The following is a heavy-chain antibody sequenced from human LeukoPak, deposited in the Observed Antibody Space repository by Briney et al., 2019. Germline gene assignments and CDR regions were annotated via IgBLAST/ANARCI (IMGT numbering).Heavy chain of an antibody. Sequence: SVKVSCKASGGTFTNYAISWVRQAPGQGLEWMGGIIPIFGTANYAQKFQDRVTITADESTSTAYMELSSLTSEDTAVYYCATDAETPALSSSYYFHYWGQGTLVTVSS. CDR2: IIPIFGTA. D-gene: IGHD6-6*01. J-gene: IGHJ4*02. CDR3: ATDAETPALSSSYYFHY. V-gene: IGHV1-69*13. CDR1: GGTFTNYA.